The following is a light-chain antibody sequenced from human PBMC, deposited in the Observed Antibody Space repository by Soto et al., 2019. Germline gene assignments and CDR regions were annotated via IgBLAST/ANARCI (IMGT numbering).Light chain of an antibody. CDR1: QDINNY. Sequence: DLQMTQSPSSLSASVGDRVTIACQANQDINNYLSWFQQKPGKAPKLLIFDASQLEAGVPSRFSGGGSGTDFTFTISSLQPEDIATYFCQQYDDLPYTFGQGTKLEIK. J-gene: IGKJ2*01. CDR3: QQYDDLPYT. V-gene: IGKV1-33*01. CDR2: DAS.